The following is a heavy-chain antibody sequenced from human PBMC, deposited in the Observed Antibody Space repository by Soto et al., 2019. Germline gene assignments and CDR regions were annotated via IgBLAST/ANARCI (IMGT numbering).Heavy chain of an antibody. V-gene: IGHV3-66*01. CDR2: IYSGGST. CDR3: APPPADPFDV. J-gene: IGHJ3*01. Sequence: PGGSLRLSCAASGFTVSSNYMSWVRQAPGKGLEWASVIYSGGSTYYADSVKGRFTISRDNSKNTLYLQMNSLRAEDTAVYYCAPPPADPFDVWGQGTMVTVSS. CDR1: GFTVSSNY.